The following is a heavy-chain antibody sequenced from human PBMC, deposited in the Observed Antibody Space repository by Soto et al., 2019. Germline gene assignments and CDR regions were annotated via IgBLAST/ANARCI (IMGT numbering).Heavy chain of an antibody. D-gene: IGHD1-26*01. CDR1: GFTVSSNY. CDR3: ARPGDELEGATTYYGMDV. CDR2: IYSGGST. Sequence: GGSLRLSCAASGFTVSSNYMSWVRQAPGKGLEWVSVIYSGGSTYYADSVKGRFTISRDNSKNTLYLQMNSLRAEDTAVYYCARPGDELEGATTYYGMDVWGQGTTVTVSS. J-gene: IGHJ6*02. V-gene: IGHV3-53*01.